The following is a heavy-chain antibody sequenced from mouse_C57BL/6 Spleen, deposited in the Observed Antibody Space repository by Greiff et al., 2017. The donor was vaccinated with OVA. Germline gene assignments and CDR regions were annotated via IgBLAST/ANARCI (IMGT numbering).Heavy chain of an antibody. CDR3: AISYYDYDYFDY. Sequence: QVHVKQPGAELVRPGSSVKLSCKASGYTFTSYWMHWVKQRPIQGLEWIGNIDPSDSETHYNQKFKDKATLTVDKSSNTAYVQLSSLTSENSAVYYCAISYYDYDYFDYWGKGNTLAVSS. CDR2: IDPSDSET. CDR1: GYTFTSYW. J-gene: IGHJ2*01. V-gene: IGHV1-52*01. D-gene: IGHD2-4*01.